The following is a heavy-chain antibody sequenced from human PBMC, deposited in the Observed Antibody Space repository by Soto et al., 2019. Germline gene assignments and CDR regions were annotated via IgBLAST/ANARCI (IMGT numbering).Heavy chain of an antibody. D-gene: IGHD3-22*01. V-gene: IGHV3-48*03. CDR2: ISSSGSTI. J-gene: IGHJ4*02. CDR1: GFTFSSYE. Sequence: GGSLRLSCAASGFTFSSYEMNWVRQAPGKGLEWVSYISSSGSTIYYADSVKGRFAISRDNAKNSLYLQMNSLRAEDTAVYYCARVSDSSVPDYWGQGTLVTVSS. CDR3: ARVSDSSVPDY.